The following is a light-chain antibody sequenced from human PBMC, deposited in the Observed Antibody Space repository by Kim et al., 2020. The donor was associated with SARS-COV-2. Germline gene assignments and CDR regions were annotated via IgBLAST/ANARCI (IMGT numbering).Light chain of an antibody. CDR2: GAS. Sequence: SPGERATRSCRASQSVSSNLAWYQQKPGQAPRLLIYGASTRATGIPARFSGSGSGTEFTLTISSLQSEDFAVYYCQQYNNWLLFTFGPGTKVDIK. J-gene: IGKJ3*01. CDR3: QQYNNWLLFT. CDR1: QSVSSN. V-gene: IGKV3-15*01.